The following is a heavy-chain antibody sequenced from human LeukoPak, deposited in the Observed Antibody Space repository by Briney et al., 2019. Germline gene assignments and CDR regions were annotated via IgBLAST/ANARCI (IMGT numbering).Heavy chain of an antibody. Sequence: GGSLRLSCAASGFTFDDFAMHWVRQAPGKGLEWVSLISAFDDITYYADSVRGRFTISRDNSKNSLYLQMNNLKVEDTAFYYCAKVISGWYGYDFWGQGTLATVSS. J-gene: IGHJ4*02. CDR1: GFTFDDFA. CDR2: ISAFDDIT. CDR3: AKVISGWYGYDF. D-gene: IGHD6-19*01. V-gene: IGHV3-43*02.